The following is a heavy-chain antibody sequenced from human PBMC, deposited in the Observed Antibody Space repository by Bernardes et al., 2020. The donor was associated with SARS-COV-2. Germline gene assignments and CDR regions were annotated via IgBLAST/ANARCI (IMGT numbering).Heavy chain of an antibody. CDR2: IWYDGSNK. V-gene: IGHV3-33*01. CDR1: GFTFSSYG. CDR3: AREEKMATIIWYFDL. J-gene: IGHJ2*01. D-gene: IGHD5-12*01. Sequence: GGSLRLSCAASGFTFSSYGMHWVRQAPGKGLEWVAVIWYDGSNKYYADSVKGRFTISRDNSKNTLYLQMNSLRAEDTAVYYCAREEKMATIIWYFDLWGRGTLVTVSS.